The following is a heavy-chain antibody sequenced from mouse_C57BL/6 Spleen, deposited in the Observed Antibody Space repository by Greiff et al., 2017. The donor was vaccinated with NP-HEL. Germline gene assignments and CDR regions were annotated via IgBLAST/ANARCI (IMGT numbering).Heavy chain of an antibody. CDR1: GYTFTDYY. V-gene: IGHV1-76*01. D-gene: IGHD2-1*01. J-gene: IGHJ1*03. Sequence: VQLVESGAELVRPGASVKLSCKASGYTFTDYYINWVKQRPGQGLEWIARIYPGSGNTYYNEKFKGKATLTAEKSSSTAYMQLSSLTSEDSAVYFCARNGNRWYFDVWGTGTTVTVSS. CDR2: IYPGSGNT. CDR3: ARNGNRWYFDV.